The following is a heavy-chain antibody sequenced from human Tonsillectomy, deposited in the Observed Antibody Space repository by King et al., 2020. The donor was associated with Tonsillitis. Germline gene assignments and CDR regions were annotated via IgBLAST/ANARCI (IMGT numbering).Heavy chain of an antibody. CDR2: IYTSGST. D-gene: IGHD6-6*01. CDR1: GGSISSYY. CDR3: ARCARASSSPRNWFDP. J-gene: IGHJ5*02. Sequence: QLQESGPGLVKPSETLSLTCTVSGGSISSYYWSWIRQPAGKGLEWIGRIYTSGSTNYNPSLKSRVTMSVDTSKNQFSLKLSSVTAADAAVYYCARCARASSSPRNWFDPWGQGTLVTVSS. V-gene: IGHV4-4*07.